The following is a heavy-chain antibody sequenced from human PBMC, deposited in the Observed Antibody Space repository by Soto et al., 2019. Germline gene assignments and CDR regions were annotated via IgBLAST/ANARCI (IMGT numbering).Heavy chain of an antibody. J-gene: IGHJ3*02. Sequence: SETLSLTCVVSGDSMTDYYWNWIRQPPGKGLEWLGYISYIGSTNYNPSLRSRITISLDASKNQFSLKLRSVTATDTAVYYCGGDFLERNAFDIWGQGTMVTVS. D-gene: IGHD1-1*01. CDR1: GDSMTDYY. CDR3: GGDFLERNAFDI. V-gene: IGHV4-59*01. CDR2: ISYIGST.